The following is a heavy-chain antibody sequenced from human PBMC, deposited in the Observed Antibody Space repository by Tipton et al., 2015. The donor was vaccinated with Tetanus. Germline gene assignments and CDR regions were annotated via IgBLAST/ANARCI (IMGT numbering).Heavy chain of an antibody. D-gene: IGHD5-12*01. J-gene: IGHJ4*02. V-gene: IGHV4-59*01. CDR3: ASRGYSGRRQIEDY. CDR1: GAPISSYY. Sequence: GLVKPSETLSLSCTVSGAPISSYYWSWIRQPPGKGLEWIGYSHYSGSTSSNPSLKSRVTISLDTSKNQFSLKLTSVTAADTAVYYCASRGYSGRRQIEDYWGQGTLVTVSS. CDR2: SHYSGST.